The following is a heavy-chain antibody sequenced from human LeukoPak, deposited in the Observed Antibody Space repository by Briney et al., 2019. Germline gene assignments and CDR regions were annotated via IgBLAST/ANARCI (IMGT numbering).Heavy chain of an antibody. CDR3: ARRAAEWELLDY. CDR2: IYPDDSDT. CDR1: GYSFANYW. D-gene: IGHD1-26*01. Sequence: PGESLKISCEGYGYSFANYWIGWVRQMPGKGLEWMGIIYPDDSDTRYSPSFQGQVTISADRSMSTAYLQWSSLKASGTAIYYCARRAAEWELLDYWGQGTLVTVYS. V-gene: IGHV5-51*01. J-gene: IGHJ4*02.